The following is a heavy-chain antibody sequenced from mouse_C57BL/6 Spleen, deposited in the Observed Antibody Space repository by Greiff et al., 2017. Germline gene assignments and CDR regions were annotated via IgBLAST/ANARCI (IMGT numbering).Heavy chain of an antibody. Sequence: VQLQQSGPELVKPGASVKISCKASGYTFTDYYMNWVKQSHGKSLEWIGDINPNHGGTSYNQKFKGKATLTVDKSSSTAYMELRSLTSEDSAVYYCARRELGPWFAYWGQGTLVTVSA. D-gene: IGHD4-1*01. CDR2: INPNHGGT. J-gene: IGHJ3*01. CDR3: ARRELGPWFAY. V-gene: IGHV1-26*01. CDR1: GYTFTDYY.